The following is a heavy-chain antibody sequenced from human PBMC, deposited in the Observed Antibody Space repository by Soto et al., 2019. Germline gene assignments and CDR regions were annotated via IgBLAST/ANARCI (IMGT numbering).Heavy chain of an antibody. D-gene: IGHD3-16*02. Sequence: ASVKVSCKASGYTFTGYYMHWVRQAPGQGLEWMGWINPNSAATKYAQRFQGRVTMTMDTSITTVYMELRRLRSDDTAVYYCARGGRGDIVTFGGVIGDAFHFWGQGTVVTVSS. CDR2: INPNSAAT. J-gene: IGHJ3*01. CDR1: GYTFTGYY. CDR3: ARGGRGDIVTFGGVIGDAFHF. V-gene: IGHV1-2*02.